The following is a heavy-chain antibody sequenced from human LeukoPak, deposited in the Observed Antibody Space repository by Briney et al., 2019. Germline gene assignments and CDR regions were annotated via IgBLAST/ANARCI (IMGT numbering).Heavy chain of an antibody. CDR3: ARFHPNWGLDY. J-gene: IGHJ4*02. D-gene: IGHD7-27*01. CDR2: IYTSGST. Sequence: SETLSLTCTVSGVSISSYYWSWIRQPAGKGLEWIGRIYTSGSTNYNPSLKSRVTMSVDTSKNQFSLKMTSVTAADTAVYYCARFHPNWGLDYWGQEILVTVSS. V-gene: IGHV4-4*07. CDR1: GVSISSYY.